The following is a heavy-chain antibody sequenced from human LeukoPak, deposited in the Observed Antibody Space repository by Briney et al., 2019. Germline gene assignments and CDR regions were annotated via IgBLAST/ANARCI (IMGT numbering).Heavy chain of an antibody. CDR2: INPNSGDT. V-gene: IGHV1-2*02. CDR1: GYIFTNYY. CDR3: ARDFYFDL. J-gene: IGHJ2*01. Sequence: GASVTVSCKASGYIFTNYYVLWVRQAPGQGLEWMGWINPNSGDTNYAQKFQGRVTMTRDTSISTAYMELSRLRSDDTAVYYCARDFYFDLWGRGTLVTVSS.